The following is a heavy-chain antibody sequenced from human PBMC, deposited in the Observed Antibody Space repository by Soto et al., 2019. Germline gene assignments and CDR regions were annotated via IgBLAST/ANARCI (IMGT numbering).Heavy chain of an antibody. CDR3: ARGGGWSSFYYYYYGMDV. D-gene: IGHD6-19*01. V-gene: IGHV3-7*03. J-gene: IGHJ6*02. CDR1: GFTFSSYW. Sequence: EVQLVESGGGLVQPGGSLRLSCAASGFTFSSYWMSWVRQAPGKGLEWVANIKQDGSEKYYVDSVKGRFTISRDNAKNSLYLQMNSLRAEDTAVYYCARGGGWSSFYYYYYGMDVWGQGTTVTVSS. CDR2: IKQDGSEK.